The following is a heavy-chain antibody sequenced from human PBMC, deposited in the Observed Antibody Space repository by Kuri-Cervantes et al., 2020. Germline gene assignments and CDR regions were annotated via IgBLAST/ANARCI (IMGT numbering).Heavy chain of an antibody. J-gene: IGHJ2*01. CDR3: AREEKSRDYWYLDL. Sequence: GGSLRLSCAASGFTFDDYAMHWVRQAPGKGLEWVSLISWDGGSTYYADSVKGRFTISRDNAKNSLYLQMNSLRVEDTAFYFCAREEKSRDYWYLDLWGRGTLVTVSS. CDR1: GFTFDDYA. CDR2: ISWDGGST. V-gene: IGHV3-43D*04.